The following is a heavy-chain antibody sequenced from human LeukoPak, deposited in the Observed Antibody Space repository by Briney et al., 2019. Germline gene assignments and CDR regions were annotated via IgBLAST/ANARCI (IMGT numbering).Heavy chain of an antibody. D-gene: IGHD5-12*01. V-gene: IGHV1-18*01. CDR3: ASHGGKSGYDYPLGT. CDR1: GYTFTNYG. J-gene: IGHJ4*02. Sequence: ASVKVSCKSSGYTFTNYGITWVRQAPGQGLEWMGWIGADTGNTNYVQRLQGRVTMTRDTSTSTAYMELTSLTADDTAVYYCASHGGKSGYDYPLGTWGQGTLVTVSS. CDR2: IGADTGNT.